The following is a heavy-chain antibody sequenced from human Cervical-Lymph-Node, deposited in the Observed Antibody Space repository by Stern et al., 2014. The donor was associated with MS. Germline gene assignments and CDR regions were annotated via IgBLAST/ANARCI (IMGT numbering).Heavy chain of an antibody. V-gene: IGHV1-18*01. J-gene: IGHJ4*02. CDR3: ARTYVRAFDY. CDR2: ISAYNGDT. D-gene: IGHD3-16*01. CDR1: GYTFTNYG. Sequence: VQLVESGSEVKKPGASVKVSCKASGYTFTNYGITWVRQAPGRGLEWMGWISAYNGDTNYAQNLQGRVPMTTDTSMTTAYMELRSLRSDDTAVYYCARTYVRAFDYWGQGSLVTVSS.